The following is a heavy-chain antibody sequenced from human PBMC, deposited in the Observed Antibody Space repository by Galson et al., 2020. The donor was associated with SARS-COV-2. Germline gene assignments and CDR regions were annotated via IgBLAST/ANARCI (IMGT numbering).Heavy chain of an antibody. CDR3: ARAYELEFTPFYYYYYYMDV. CDR1: GFTFSSYS. D-gene: IGHD3-3*01. CDR2: ISSSSSYI. V-gene: IGHV3-21*01. Sequence: GESLKISCAASGFTFSSYSMNWVRQAPGKGLEWVSSISSSSSYIYYADSVKGRFTISRDNAKNSLYLQMNRLRAEDTAVYYCARAYELEFTPFYYYYYYMDVWGKGTTVTVSS. J-gene: IGHJ6*03.